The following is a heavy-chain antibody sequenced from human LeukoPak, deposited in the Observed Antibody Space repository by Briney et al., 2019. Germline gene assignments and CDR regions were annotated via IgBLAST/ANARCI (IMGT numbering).Heavy chain of an antibody. Sequence: ASVKVSCKASGYTFTSCDIHWVRQATGQGLEWMGWMNPDPGSTGYAQKFQGRVTMTRDTSIGTAYMKLSSLRSEDTAVYYCARVLGRPSLYYGMDVWGQGTTVTVSS. CDR1: GYTFTSCD. J-gene: IGHJ6*02. D-gene: IGHD3-16*01. CDR2: MNPDPGST. CDR3: ARVLGRPSLYYGMDV. V-gene: IGHV1-8*01.